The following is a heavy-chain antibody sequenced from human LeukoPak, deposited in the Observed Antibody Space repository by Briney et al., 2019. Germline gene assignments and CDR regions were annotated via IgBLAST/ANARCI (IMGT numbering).Heavy chain of an antibody. V-gene: IGHV3-30*18. D-gene: IGHD6-13*01. Sequence: GGSLRLSCAASGFTFSSYGMHWVRQAPGKGLEWVAVISYDGSNKYYADSVKGRFTISRDNSKNTLYLQMNSLRAEDTAVYYCAKGGGIAAAPPSDYWRQGTLVTVTS. CDR1: GFTFSSYG. CDR2: ISYDGSNK. CDR3: AKGGGIAAAPPSDY. J-gene: IGHJ4*02.